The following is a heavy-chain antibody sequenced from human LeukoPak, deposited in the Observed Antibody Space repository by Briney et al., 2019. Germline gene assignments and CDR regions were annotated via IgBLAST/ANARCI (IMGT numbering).Heavy chain of an antibody. CDR3: AKGPHTAMVRGNWFDP. V-gene: IGHV3-9*01. J-gene: IGHJ5*02. D-gene: IGHD5-18*01. Sequence: GGSLRLSCAASGFTFDDYAMHWVRQAPGKGLEWVSGISWNSGSIGYADSVKGRFTISRDNAKNSLYLQMNSLRAEDTALYYCAKGPHTAMVRGNWFDPWGQGTLVTVSS. CDR1: GFTFDDYA. CDR2: ISWNSGSI.